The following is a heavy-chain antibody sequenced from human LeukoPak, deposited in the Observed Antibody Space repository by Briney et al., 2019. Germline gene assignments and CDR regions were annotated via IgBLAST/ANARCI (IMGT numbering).Heavy chain of an antibody. J-gene: IGHJ4*02. CDR3: SRENGAFSPFGY. CDR1: GGSISNTNW. Sequence: SETLSLTCGVSGGSISNTNWWSWVRQPPGQGLEWIGEISLTGLTHYNPSLERRVTVSLDKSKNQLSLHLTSVTAADTAVYYCSRENGAFSPFGYWGQGTLVTVLS. V-gene: IGHV4-4*02. D-gene: IGHD2-8*01. CDR2: ISLTGLT.